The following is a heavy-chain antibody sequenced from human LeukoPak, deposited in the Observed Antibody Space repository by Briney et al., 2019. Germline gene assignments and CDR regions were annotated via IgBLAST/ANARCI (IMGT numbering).Heavy chain of an antibody. V-gene: IGHV3-48*01. CDR2: ITSSCSTI. CDR1: GFTFSSYS. D-gene: IGHD1-26*01. CDR3: ARGTAYYVNDY. J-gene: IGHJ4*02. Sequence: GGSLRLSCAASGFTFSSYSMNWVRQAPGKGLEWVSYITSSCSTIQYADSAKGRFTVSRDNAKNSLYLQMNSLRAEDTAVYYCARGTAYYVNDYWGQGALVTVSS.